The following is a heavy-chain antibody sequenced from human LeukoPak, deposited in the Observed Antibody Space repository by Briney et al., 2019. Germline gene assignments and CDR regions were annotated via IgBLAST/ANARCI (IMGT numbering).Heavy chain of an antibody. Sequence: GGSLRLSCAASGFTFSTYEMNWVRQAPGKGLEWVSFISTSGTTTYYADSVKGRFTISRDNAKNSLYLQMNSLRAEDTALYYCARVFSRSWLSTPFDYWGQGTLVTVSS. V-gene: IGHV3-48*03. D-gene: IGHD3-22*01. J-gene: IGHJ4*02. CDR3: ARVFSRSWLSTPFDY. CDR1: GFTFSTYE. CDR2: ISTSGTTT.